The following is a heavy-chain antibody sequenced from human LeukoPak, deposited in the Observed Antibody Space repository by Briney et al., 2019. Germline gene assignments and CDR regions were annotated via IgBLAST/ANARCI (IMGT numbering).Heavy chain of an antibody. CDR3: AIAEGRIAAAYDAFDI. V-gene: IGHV1-18*01. D-gene: IGHD6-13*01. J-gene: IGHJ3*02. Sequence: ASVKVSCKASGYTFTSYGISWVRQAPGQGLEGMGGISAYNGNTNYAQKLQGRVTMTTDTSTSTAYMELRSLRSDDTAVYYCAIAEGRIAAAYDAFDIWGQGTMVTVSS. CDR1: GYTFTSYG. CDR2: ISAYNGNT.